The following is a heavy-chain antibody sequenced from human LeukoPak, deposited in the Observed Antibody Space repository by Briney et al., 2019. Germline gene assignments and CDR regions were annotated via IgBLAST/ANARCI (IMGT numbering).Heavy chain of an antibody. D-gene: IGHD4-17*01. CDR1: GFTFSSYA. V-gene: IGHV3-23*01. CDR2: ISGSGGST. J-gene: IGHJ4*02. CDR3: AKGGGLRGVYFDY. Sequence: PGGSLRLSCAASGFTFSSYAMSWVRQAPGKGLEWVSAISGSGGSTYYADSVKGRFTISRDNSKNTLYLQMNSLRAEVTAVCQWAKGGGLRGVYFDYWGQGTLVTVSS.